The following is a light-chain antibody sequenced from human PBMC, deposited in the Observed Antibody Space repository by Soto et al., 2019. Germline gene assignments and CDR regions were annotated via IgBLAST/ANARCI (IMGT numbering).Light chain of an antibody. Sequence: EIQMTQSPSTLFASVGDRVPITRRASQSISTWLAWYQQKPGKAPKLLIYKASTLKSGVPSRFSGQGSGTEFTLTINNLQPEDFATYYCQQYNTYPITFGQGTRLEIK. J-gene: IGKJ5*01. CDR1: QSISTW. CDR3: QQYNTYPIT. CDR2: KAS. V-gene: IGKV1-5*03.